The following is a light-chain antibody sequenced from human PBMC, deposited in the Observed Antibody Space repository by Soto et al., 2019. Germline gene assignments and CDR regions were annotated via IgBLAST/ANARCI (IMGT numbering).Light chain of an antibody. J-gene: IGKJ1*01. CDR3: LQATEFPWT. CDR1: QSLVHSNGRTY. Sequence: DLVMTQTPLSSPVTLGQPASISCRSSQSLVHSNGRTYLGSVHQRPGQPPRLLIYEIFNRFSGVPDRFSGSGAGTDFTLTISRVEAEDVGVYYCLQATEFPWTFGQGTRVEIK. V-gene: IGKV2-24*01. CDR2: EIF.